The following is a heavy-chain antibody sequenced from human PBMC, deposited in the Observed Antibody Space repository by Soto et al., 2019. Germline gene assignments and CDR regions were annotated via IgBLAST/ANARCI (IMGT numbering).Heavy chain of an antibody. D-gene: IGHD3-3*01. CDR3: ARERGQRITTHWFDP. CDR2: INHSGST. J-gene: IGHJ5*02. Sequence: KTAETLSLTCAVYGGAFIGHYWIWSGHPPGKGLEWIGEINHSGSTNYNPSLKSRVTISVDTSKNQFSLKLSSVTAADTAVYYCARERGQRITTHWFDPWGQGTLVTVSS. V-gene: IGHV4-34*01. CDR1: GGAFIGHY.